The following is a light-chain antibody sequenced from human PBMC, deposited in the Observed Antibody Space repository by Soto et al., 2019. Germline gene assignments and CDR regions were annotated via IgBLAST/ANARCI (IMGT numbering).Light chain of an antibody. V-gene: IGLV2-8*01. CDR2: EVS. CDR1: SSDVGGYNY. J-gene: IGLJ2*01. Sequence: QSALTQPPSASGSPGQSVTISCTGTSSDVGGYNYVSWYQQHPGKAPKLMIYEVSKRPSGVPDRFSGSKSGNTASLTVSGLQAEDEADYYCLSYAGSNNLFGGGTKVTVL. CDR3: LSYAGSNNL.